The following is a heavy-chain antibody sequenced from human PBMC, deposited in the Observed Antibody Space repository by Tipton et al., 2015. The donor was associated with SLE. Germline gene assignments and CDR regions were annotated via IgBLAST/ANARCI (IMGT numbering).Heavy chain of an antibody. CDR1: DDSITTDY. CDR3: ARFPGGSYYYYTLDV. D-gene: IGHD1-26*01. Sequence: TLSLTCTVSDDSITTDYWTWIRQPPGKGLEYIGYVSYSGVTNSNPSLQSRVTMSIDASKKQVSLRLSSVTAADTAVYYCARFPGGSYYYYTLDVCGQGTTVTVSS. J-gene: IGHJ6*02. V-gene: IGHV4-59*13. CDR2: VSYSGVT.